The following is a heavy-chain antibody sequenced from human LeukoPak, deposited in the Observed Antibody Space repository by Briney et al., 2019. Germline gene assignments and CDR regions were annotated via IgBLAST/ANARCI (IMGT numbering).Heavy chain of an antibody. Sequence: SQTLSLTCTVSGGSISSGSYYWSWIRQPAGKGLESIGRIYTRGSTNYNPSLKRRVTISVDTSKNQFSLKLSSVTAADTAVYYCARAVVVTATSVRIDYFDYWGQGTLVTVSS. V-gene: IGHV4-61*02. D-gene: IGHD2-21*02. J-gene: IGHJ4*02. CDR2: IYTRGST. CDR3: ARAVVVTATSVRIDYFDY. CDR1: GGSISSGSYY.